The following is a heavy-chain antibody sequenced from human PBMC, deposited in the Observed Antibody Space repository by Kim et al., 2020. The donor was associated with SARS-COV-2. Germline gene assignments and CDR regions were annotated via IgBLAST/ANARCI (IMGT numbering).Heavy chain of an antibody. J-gene: IGHJ4*02. D-gene: IGHD2-2*01. CDR3: AREVAAAAAMIDY. CDR2: INHSGST. Sequence: SETLSLTCAVYGGSFSGYYWSWIRQPPGKGLEWIGEINHSGSTNYNPSLKSRVTISVDTSKNQFSLKLSSVTAADTAVYYCAREVAAAAAMIDYWGQGTLVTVSS. V-gene: IGHV4-34*01. CDR1: GGSFSGYY.